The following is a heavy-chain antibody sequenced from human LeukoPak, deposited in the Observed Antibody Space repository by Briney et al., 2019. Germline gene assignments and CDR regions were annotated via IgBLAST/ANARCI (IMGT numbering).Heavy chain of an antibody. CDR1: GGSFSGYY. CDR3: ARNVVVVAAREYYFDY. Sequence: SETLSLTCAVHGGSFSGYYWSWIRQPPGKGLEWIGEINHSGSTNYNPSLKSRVTISVDRSKNQFSLKLSSVTAADTAVYYCARNVVVVAAREYYFDYWGQGTLVTVSS. V-gene: IGHV4-34*01. J-gene: IGHJ4*02. CDR2: INHSGST. D-gene: IGHD2-15*01.